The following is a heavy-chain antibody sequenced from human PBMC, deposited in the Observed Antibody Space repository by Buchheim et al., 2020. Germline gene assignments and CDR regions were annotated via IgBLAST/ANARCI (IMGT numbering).Heavy chain of an antibody. CDR2: ISYDGSNK. CDR1: GFTFSSYA. V-gene: IGHV3-30-3*01. J-gene: IGHJ4*02. CDR3: ARGIMYSSGG. Sequence: QVQLVESGGGVVQPGRSLRLSCAASGFTFSSYAMHWVRQAPGKGLEWVAVISYDGSNKYYADSVKGRFTISRDNSKNTLSLQMNSLRAEDTAVYYCARGIMYSSGGWGQGTL. D-gene: IGHD6-19*01.